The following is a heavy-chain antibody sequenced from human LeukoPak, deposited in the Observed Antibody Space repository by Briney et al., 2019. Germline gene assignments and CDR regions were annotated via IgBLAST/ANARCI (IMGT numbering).Heavy chain of an antibody. J-gene: IGHJ4*02. CDR2: FYYSGDT. V-gene: IGHV4-59*12. CDR3: GRRAPYRYEWSALHY. CDR1: GGSISSYY. D-gene: IGHD2-8*01. Sequence: PSESLSLTCAVSGGSISSYYGSWIRHPPGGGLEWVGYFYYSGDTNYKPSLKSRVTISVDTSKNQFSLKLSSLSAGGTAVYYCGRRAPYRYEWSALHYWGQGTLVSVSS.